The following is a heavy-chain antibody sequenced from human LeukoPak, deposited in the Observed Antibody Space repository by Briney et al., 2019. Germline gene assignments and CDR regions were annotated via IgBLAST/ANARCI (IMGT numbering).Heavy chain of an antibody. J-gene: IGHJ4*02. CDR1: GFTFSSYG. CDR2: LWYDGNNK. Sequence: GGSLRLSCAASGFTFSSYGIHWVRQAPGKGLEWVTILWYDGNNKYYADSVKGRFTISRDTSKNTVYLQMNSLRPEDTAVYYCARSQGSTYNPRSGFDYWGQGTLVTASS. D-gene: IGHD1-14*01. V-gene: IGHV3-33*01. CDR3: ARSQGSTYNPRSGFDY.